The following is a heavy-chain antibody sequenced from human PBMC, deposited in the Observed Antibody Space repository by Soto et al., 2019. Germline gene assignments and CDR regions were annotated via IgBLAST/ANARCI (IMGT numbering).Heavy chain of an antibody. V-gene: IGHV5-10-1*01. J-gene: IGHJ6*02. CDR2: IDPSDSFT. D-gene: IGHD3-10*01. CDR1: GYSFTSYW. CDR3: ARPGFDYHCMDV. Sequence: GESLKISCKGSGYSFTSYWISWVRQMPGKGLEWMGRIDPSDSFTNYSPSFQGHVTISADKSISTAYLQWSSLKASDTAMYYCARPGFDYHCMDVWGQGTTVTVSS.